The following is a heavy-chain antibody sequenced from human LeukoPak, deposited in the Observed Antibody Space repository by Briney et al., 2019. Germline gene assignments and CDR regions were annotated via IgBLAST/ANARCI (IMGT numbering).Heavy chain of an antibody. J-gene: IGHJ6*02. Sequence: PGGSLRLSCAASGFTFSSYGMHWVRQAPGKGLEWVAVISYDGSNKYYADSVKGRFTISRDNSKNTLYLQMNSLRAEDTALYYCTKDSSSGSSYYFHGMDVWGQGTTVTVS. CDR3: TKDSSSGSSYYFHGMDV. CDR2: ISYDGSNK. CDR1: GFTFSSYG. D-gene: IGHD3-10*01. V-gene: IGHV3-30*18.